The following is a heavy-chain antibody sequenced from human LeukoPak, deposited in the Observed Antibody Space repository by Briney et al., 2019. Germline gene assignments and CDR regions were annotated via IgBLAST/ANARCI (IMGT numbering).Heavy chain of an antibody. D-gene: IGHD3-22*01. J-gene: IGHJ3*02. V-gene: IGHV3-30*02. CDR2: IRYDGSNK. CDR1: GLTFSSYG. Sequence: PGGSLRLSCAASGLTFSSYGMHWVRQAPGKGLEWAAFIRYDGSNKYYADSVKGRFTISRDNSKNPLYLQMNSLRAEDTAVYYCAKDLTYYYDSSGYGDAFDIWGQGTMVTVSS. CDR3: AKDLTYYYDSSGYGDAFDI.